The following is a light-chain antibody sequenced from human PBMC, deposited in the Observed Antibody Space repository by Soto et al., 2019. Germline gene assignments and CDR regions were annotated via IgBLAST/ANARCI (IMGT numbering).Light chain of an antibody. V-gene: IGLV2-14*01. CDR1: SRDIGFFNY. Sequence: QSALTQPASVSGSPGQSITISCTGTSRDIGFFNYVSWYQQFPGNAPKLIIFEVTNRPSGVSNRFSASKSGNTASLTISGLQAEDGADYYCSSYTTRSTYVFGTGTQLTVL. J-gene: IGLJ1*01. CDR3: SSYTTRSTYV. CDR2: EVT.